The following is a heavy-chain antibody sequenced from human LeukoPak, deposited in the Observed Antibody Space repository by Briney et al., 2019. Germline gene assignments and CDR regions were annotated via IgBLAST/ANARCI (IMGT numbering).Heavy chain of an antibody. CDR3: ARAQPQDLRFLEWLAPYYFDY. Sequence: GASVKVSCKASGYTFTSYGISWVRQAPGQGLEWMGWISAYNGNTNYAQKLQGRVTMTTDTSTSTAYMELRSLRSDDTAVYYCARAQPQDLRFLEWLAPYYFDYWGQGTLVTVSS. V-gene: IGHV1-18*01. CDR2: ISAYNGNT. J-gene: IGHJ4*02. CDR1: GYTFTSYG. D-gene: IGHD3-3*01.